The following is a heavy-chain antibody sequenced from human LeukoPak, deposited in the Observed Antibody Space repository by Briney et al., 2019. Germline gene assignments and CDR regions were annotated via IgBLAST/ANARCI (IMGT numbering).Heavy chain of an antibody. CDR3: ASCHSSSEDDDAFDI. J-gene: IGHJ3*02. CDR1: GYTFSTYA. CDR2: INVGNGNT. D-gene: IGHD6-13*01. Sequence: GASVKVSCKASGYTFSTYAIHWVRQAPGQRLEWMGWINVGNGNTKHSQNLQGRVTITRDTSASTAYMELSSLRSEDTAVYYCASCHSSSEDDDAFDIWGQGTMVTVSS. V-gene: IGHV1-3*01.